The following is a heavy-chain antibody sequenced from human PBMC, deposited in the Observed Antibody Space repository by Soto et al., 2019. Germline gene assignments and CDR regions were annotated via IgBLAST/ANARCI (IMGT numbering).Heavy chain of an antibody. CDR3: ARDGCSGGSCYSYYFDY. CDR2: IIPIFGTA. J-gene: IGHJ4*02. CDR1: GGTFSSYA. D-gene: IGHD2-15*01. V-gene: IGHV1-69*06. Sequence: QVQLVQSGAELKKPGSSVKVSCKASGGTFSSYAISWVRQAPGQGLEWMGGIIPIFGTANYAQKFQGRVTITADKSTSTAYMELSSLRSEDTAVYYCARDGCSGGSCYSYYFDYWGQGTLVTVSS.